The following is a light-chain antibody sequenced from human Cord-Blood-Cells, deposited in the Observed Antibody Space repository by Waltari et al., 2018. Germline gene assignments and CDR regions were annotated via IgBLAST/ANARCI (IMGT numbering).Light chain of an antibody. CDR1: QSVSSN. J-gene: IGKJ4*01. CDR3: QQYNNWPLT. Sequence: EIVMTQSPATLSVSPGERATLSCRASQSVSSNLAWYQRKPGQAPRLLIYGASTRATGIPARCSGSGSGTEFTLTISSLQSEDFAVYYCQQYNNWPLTFGGGTKVEIK. V-gene: IGKV3-15*01. CDR2: GAS.